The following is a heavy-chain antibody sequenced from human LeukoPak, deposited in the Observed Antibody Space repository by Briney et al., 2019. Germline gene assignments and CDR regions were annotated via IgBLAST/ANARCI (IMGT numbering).Heavy chain of an antibody. CDR2: MNPNSGNT. CDR1: GYTFISYG. V-gene: IGHV1-2*02. D-gene: IGHD6-19*01. Sequence: ASVKVSCKASGYTFISYGIGWVRQAPGQGLEWMGWMNPNSGNTNYAQKFQGRVTMTRDTSISTAYMELSRLRSDDTAVYYCARVYRAAVAPDGYWGQGTLVTVSS. CDR3: ARVYRAAVAPDGY. J-gene: IGHJ4*02.